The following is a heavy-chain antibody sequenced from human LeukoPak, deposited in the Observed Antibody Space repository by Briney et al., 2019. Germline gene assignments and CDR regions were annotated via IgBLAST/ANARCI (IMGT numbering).Heavy chain of an antibody. Sequence: SETLSLTCTVSGGSISSYYWDWVRQPPGKGLEWIGNIFYSGSTYYSPPLKSRLTISLDTSRNQFSLRLNSVTAADTAVYYCAKSNGYGLVDIWGQGTMVTVSS. D-gene: IGHD3-10*01. CDR3: AKSNGYGLVDI. J-gene: IGHJ3*02. CDR1: GGSISSYY. CDR2: IFYSGST. V-gene: IGHV4-59*04.